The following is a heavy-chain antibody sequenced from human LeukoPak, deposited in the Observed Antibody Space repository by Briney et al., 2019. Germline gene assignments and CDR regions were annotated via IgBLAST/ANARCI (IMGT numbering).Heavy chain of an antibody. V-gene: IGHV3-21*01. D-gene: IGHD3-22*01. CDR3: ARAGYGYYYDSSGRSPAYY. J-gene: IGHJ4*02. Sequence: GGSLRLSCPASGLTSSSYSMNCVRQAEGKWLEWVSSISSRSSYIYYANSVKGRFTTTRENDETSLYLQMHSLRGADTAVYYCARAGYGYYYDSSGRSPAYYWGQGTLVTVSS. CDR1: GLTSSSYS. CDR2: ISSRSSYI.